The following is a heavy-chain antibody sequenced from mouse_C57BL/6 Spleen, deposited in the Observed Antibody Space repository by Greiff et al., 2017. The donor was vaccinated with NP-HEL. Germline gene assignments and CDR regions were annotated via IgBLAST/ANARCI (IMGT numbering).Heavy chain of an antibody. Sequence: EVQLVESGGDLVKPGGSLKLSCAASGFTFSSYGMSWVRQTPDKRLEWVATISSGGSYTYYPDSVKGRFTISRDNAKNTLYLQMSSLKSEDTAMYYCARQGLGHAMDYWGQGTSVTVSS. CDR1: GFTFSSYG. J-gene: IGHJ4*01. D-gene: IGHD4-1*01. V-gene: IGHV5-6*01. CDR3: ARQGLGHAMDY. CDR2: ISSGGSYT.